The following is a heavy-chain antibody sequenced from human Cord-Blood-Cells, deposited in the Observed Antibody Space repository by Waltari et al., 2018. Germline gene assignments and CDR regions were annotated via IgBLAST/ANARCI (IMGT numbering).Heavy chain of an antibody. CDR3: ARANSLYCSSTSCYSAGKIEYFQH. CDR1: GYTFTSYG. CDR2: ISAYNGNT. J-gene: IGHJ1*01. Sequence: QVQLVQSGAEVKKPGASVKVSCKASGYTFTSYGISWVRQAPGQGLEWMGWISAYNGNTNYAQKLQGRVTMTTDTSTSTAYMELRSLRSDDTAVYYCARANSLYCSSTSCYSAGKIEYFQHWGQGTLVTVSS. V-gene: IGHV1-18*01. D-gene: IGHD2-2*01.